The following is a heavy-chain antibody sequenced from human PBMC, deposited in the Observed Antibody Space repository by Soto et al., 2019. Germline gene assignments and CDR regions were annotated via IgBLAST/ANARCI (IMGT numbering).Heavy chain of an antibody. CDR1: GFTFSSYG. V-gene: IGHV3-30*18. J-gene: IGHJ4*02. CDR3: AKDLGYSSGWVLGDY. CDR2: ISYDGSNK. D-gene: IGHD6-19*01. Sequence: QVQLVESGGGVVQPGRSLRLSCAASGFTFSSYGMHCVRQAPGKGLEWVAVISYDGSNKYYADSVKGRFTISRDNSKNTLYLQMNSLRAEDTAVYYCAKDLGYSSGWVLGDYWGQGTLVTVSS.